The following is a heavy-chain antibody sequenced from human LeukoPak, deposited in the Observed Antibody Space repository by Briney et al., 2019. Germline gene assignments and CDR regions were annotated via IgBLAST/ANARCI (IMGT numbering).Heavy chain of an antibody. V-gene: IGHV4-59*12. D-gene: IGHD5-18*01. CDR3: ARDGSNTAMVPYYFDY. CDR2: IYYTGGS. CDR1: GFTFSNAW. Sequence: PGGSLRLSCAASGFTFSNAWMSWVRQAPGKGLEWIGYIYYTGGSSYNPSLRSRVTISADKSKNQFSLKLSSVTAADTAVYYCARDGSNTAMVPYYFDYWGQGTLVTVSS. J-gene: IGHJ4*02.